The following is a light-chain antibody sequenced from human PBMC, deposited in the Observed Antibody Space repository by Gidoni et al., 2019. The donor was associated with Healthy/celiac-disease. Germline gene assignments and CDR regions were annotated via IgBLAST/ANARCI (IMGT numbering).Light chain of an antibody. J-gene: IGKJ4*01. CDR2: AAS. CDR3: QQSYSTLLT. V-gene: IGKV1-39*01. CDR1: QSISSY. Sequence: DIQMTQSPSSLSASGGDRVTITCRASQSISSYLNWYQQKPGKAPQLLIYAASSLQSGVPSRFSGSGSGTDFTLPISSLQPADFATYYCQQSYSTLLTFGGGTKVEIK.